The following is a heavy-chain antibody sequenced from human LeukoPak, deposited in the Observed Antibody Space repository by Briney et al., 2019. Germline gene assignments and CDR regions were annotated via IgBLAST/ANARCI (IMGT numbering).Heavy chain of an antibody. V-gene: IGHV3-9*01. CDR2: ISWNSGSI. CDR3: AKDLSSSGWYVDY. D-gene: IGHD6-19*01. CDR1: GFTFDDYA. J-gene: IGHJ4*02. Sequence: GGSLRPSCAASGFTFDDYAMHWVRQAPGKGLEWVSGISWNSGSIGYADSVKGRFTISRDNAKNSLYLQMNSLRAEDTALYYCAKDLSSSGWYVDYWGQGTLVTVSS.